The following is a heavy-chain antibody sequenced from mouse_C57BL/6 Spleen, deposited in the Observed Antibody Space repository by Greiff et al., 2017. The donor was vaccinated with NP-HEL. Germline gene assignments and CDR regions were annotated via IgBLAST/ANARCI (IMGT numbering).Heavy chain of an antibody. CDR2: ISSGGDYI. J-gene: IGHJ4*01. Sequence: EVKVVESGEGLVKPGGSLKLSCAASGFTFSSYAMSWVRQTPEKRLEWVAYISSGGDYIYYADTVKGRFTISRDNARNTLYLQMSSLKSEDTAMYYCTREGDGYYYYAMDYWGQGTSVTVSS. D-gene: IGHD2-3*01. V-gene: IGHV5-9-1*02. CDR1: GFTFSSYA. CDR3: TREGDGYYYYAMDY.